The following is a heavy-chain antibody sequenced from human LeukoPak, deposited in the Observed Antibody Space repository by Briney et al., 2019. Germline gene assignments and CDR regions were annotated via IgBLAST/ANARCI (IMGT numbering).Heavy chain of an antibody. CDR1: GYSISSGYY. D-gene: IGHD4-11*01. CDR3: ARVGGAEDYINYYYYYMDV. Sequence: PSETLSLTCTVSGYSISSGYYWGWIRQPPGKGLEWIGSIYHSGSTYYNPSLKSRVTISVDTSKNQFSLKLSSVTAADTAVYYCARVGGAEDYINYYYYYMDVWGKGTTVTVSS. V-gene: IGHV4-38-2*02. CDR2: IYHSGST. J-gene: IGHJ6*03.